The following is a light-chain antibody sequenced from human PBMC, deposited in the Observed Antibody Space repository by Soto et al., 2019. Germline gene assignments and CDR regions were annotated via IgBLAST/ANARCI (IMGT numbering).Light chain of an antibody. CDR1: QSVSSN. Sequence: EMVMTQSPATLSVSPGERATLSCRASQSVSSNLAWYQQKPGQAPRLLIYGASTRATGIPARFSGSGSGTEFTHTISSLQSEDFAVYYCQQYNNWPPWTFGKGTKVEIK. V-gene: IGKV3-15*01. CDR3: QQYNNWPPWT. J-gene: IGKJ1*01. CDR2: GAS.